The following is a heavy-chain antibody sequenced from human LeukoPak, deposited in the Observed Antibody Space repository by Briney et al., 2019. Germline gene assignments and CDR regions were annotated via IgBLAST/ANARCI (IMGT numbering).Heavy chain of an antibody. V-gene: IGHV5-51*01. Sequence: GESLKISCEGSGYSFSTYWIGWVRQMPGKGLEWTAIINPGDSDTRYSPSFQGQVTISADKSISTAYLQWSSLKASDTAVYYCARTSHSGGWSKQKVFDYWGQGTPVTVSS. CDR1: GYSFSTYW. J-gene: IGHJ4*02. CDR3: ARTSHSGGWSKQKVFDY. D-gene: IGHD6-19*01. CDR2: INPGDSDT.